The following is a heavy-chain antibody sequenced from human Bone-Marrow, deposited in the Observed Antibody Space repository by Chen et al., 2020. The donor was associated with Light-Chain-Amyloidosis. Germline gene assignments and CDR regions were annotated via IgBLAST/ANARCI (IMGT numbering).Heavy chain of an antibody. V-gene: IGHV3-53*02. Sequence: EVHLVETGGALIQPGGSLRLSCAASGFSVSRSYMSWVRQAPGKGLEWVSLIYSSGSTYYADFLKGRFTISRDGSKNTVYLQMNSLRAEDTALYYCASGHLWGQGTLVTVSS. CDR1: GFSVSRSY. CDR2: IYSSGST. CDR3: ASGHL. J-gene: IGHJ4*02.